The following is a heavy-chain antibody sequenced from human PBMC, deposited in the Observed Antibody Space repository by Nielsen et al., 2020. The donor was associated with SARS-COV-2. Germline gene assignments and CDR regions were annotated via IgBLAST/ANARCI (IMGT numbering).Heavy chain of an antibody. Sequence: SLRLSCAASGFTFDDYAMHWVRQAPGKGLEWVSGISWNSGSIGYADSVKGRFTISRDNAKNSLYLQMNSLRAEDTAVYYCARVLSYTFDIWGQGTMVTVSS. CDR3: ARVLSYTFDI. CDR1: GFTFDDYA. J-gene: IGHJ3*02. CDR2: ISWNSGSI. D-gene: IGHD3-3*01. V-gene: IGHV3-9*01.